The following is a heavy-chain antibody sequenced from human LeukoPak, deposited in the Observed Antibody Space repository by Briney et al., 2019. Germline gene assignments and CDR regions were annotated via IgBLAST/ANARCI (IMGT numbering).Heavy chain of an antibody. Sequence: GGSLRLYCAASAFTVSSNYMSWVRQAPGQGLEGFSVIYSGGRTYYADSVKGRFTISRDNSKNTLYRQMNSLRAEDTAVYYCASGPALYGDYVPGLYYFDYWGQGTLVTVSS. CDR3: ASGPALYGDYVPGLYYFDY. CDR2: IYSGGRT. D-gene: IGHD4-17*01. V-gene: IGHV3-66*02. CDR1: AFTVSSNY. J-gene: IGHJ4*02.